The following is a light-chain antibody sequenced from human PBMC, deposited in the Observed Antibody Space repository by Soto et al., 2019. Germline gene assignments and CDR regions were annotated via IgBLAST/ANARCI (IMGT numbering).Light chain of an antibody. CDR2: GAS. V-gene: IGKV3-15*01. Sequence: EIVLTQSPGTLSLSPGERVTLSCRASQSVSSNLAWYQHQPGRAPRLLIYGASTRATGIPARFSGSGSGTEFTLTISSLQSEDFAVYYCQQYNNWPRTFGQGTKVDIK. J-gene: IGKJ1*01. CDR1: QSVSSN. CDR3: QQYNNWPRT.